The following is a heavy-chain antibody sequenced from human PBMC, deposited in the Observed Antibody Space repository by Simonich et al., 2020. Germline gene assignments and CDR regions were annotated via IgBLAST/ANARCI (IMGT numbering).Heavy chain of an antibody. V-gene: IGHV3-21*01. CDR3: AGGVYCSSTSCSTYYYYGMDV. Sequence: EVQLVESGGGLVKPGGSLRLSCAASGFTFSSYSMNWVRQAQGKGLEWVSSISSSSSYIYYADSGKGRFTISRENAKNSLYLQMNSLRAEDTAVYYCAGGVYCSSTSCSTYYYYGMDVWGQGTTVTVSS. CDR2: ISSSSSYI. CDR1: GFTFSSYS. D-gene: IGHD2-2*01. J-gene: IGHJ6*02.